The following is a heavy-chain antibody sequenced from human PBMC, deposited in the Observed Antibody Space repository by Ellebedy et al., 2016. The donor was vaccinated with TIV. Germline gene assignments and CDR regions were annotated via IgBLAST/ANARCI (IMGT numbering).Heavy chain of an antibody. Sequence: GESLKISCAASGFTFSDYYMSWIRQAPGKGLEWVSYISSSGSTIYYADSVKGRFTISRDNSKNTLYLQMNSLRAEDTAVYYCARADFGGTGYYYYYGMDVWGQGTTVTVSS. D-gene: IGHD3-10*01. J-gene: IGHJ6*02. CDR2: ISSSGSTI. CDR3: ARADFGGTGYYYYYGMDV. V-gene: IGHV3-11*04. CDR1: GFTFSDYY.